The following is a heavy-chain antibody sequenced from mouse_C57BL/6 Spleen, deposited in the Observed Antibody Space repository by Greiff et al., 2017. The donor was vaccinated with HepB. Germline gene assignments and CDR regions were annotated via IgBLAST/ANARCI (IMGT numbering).Heavy chain of an antibody. CDR1: GFTFSDYG. V-gene: IGHV5-17*01. J-gene: IGHJ3*01. CDR3: ARSPITTVVAPFAY. Sequence: EVKLEESGGGLVKPGGSLKLSCAASGFTFSDYGMHWVRQAPEKGLEWVAYISSGSSTIYYADTVKGRFTISRDNAKNTLFLQMTSLRSEDTAMYYCARSPITTVVAPFAYWGQGTLVTVSA. CDR2: ISSGSSTI. D-gene: IGHD1-1*01.